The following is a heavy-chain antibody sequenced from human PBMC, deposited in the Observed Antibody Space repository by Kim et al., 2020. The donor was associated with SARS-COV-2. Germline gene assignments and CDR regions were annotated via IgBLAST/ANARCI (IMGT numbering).Heavy chain of an antibody. V-gene: IGHV3-66*01. Sequence: GGSLTLSCAASGFTVSSNYMSWVRQAPGKGMEWDSVIYSGGSTYYADSVKGRFTISRDNSKNTLYLQMNSLRAEDTAVYYCARWLSSAFDIWGQGTMVTVSS. CDR1: GFTVSSNY. CDR3: ARWLSSAFDI. D-gene: IGHD3-16*02. J-gene: IGHJ3*02. CDR2: IYSGGST.